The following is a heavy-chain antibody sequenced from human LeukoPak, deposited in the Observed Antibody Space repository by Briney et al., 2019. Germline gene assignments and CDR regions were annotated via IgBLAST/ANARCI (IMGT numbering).Heavy chain of an antibody. D-gene: IGHD6-13*01. J-gene: IGHJ2*01. CDR3: ARVYYSNSYDYWYFDL. Sequence: SETLSLTCTVSGGSISSYYWSWIRQPAGKGLEWIGRISNSGSNNYNPSLKSRVTMSVDTSKNQVSLKLSAVTAADTAVYYCARVYYSNSYDYWYFDLWGRGTLVTVSS. CDR1: GGSISSYY. V-gene: IGHV4-4*07. CDR2: ISNSGSN.